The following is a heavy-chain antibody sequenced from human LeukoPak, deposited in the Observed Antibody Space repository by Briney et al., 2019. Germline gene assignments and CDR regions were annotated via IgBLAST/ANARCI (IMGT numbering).Heavy chain of an antibody. V-gene: IGHV3-30*04. CDR3: AKDAAKELDS. CDR2: ISYDGSDK. Sequence: GGSLRLSCAASGFTFTTYSLHWVRQAPGKGLEWVAVISYDGSDKYYADSVKGRFTVSRDNSRDMLYLQMNSLRTEDTAIYFCAKDAAKELDSSGQGTLATVSS. J-gene: IGHJ4*02. CDR1: GFTFTTYS.